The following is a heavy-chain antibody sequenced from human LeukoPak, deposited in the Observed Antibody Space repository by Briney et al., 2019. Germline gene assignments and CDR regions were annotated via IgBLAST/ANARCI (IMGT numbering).Heavy chain of an antibody. Sequence: SETLSLTCTVSGGSISSYYWSWIQQPPGKGLEWIGYIYYSGSTNYNPSLKSRVTISVDTSKNQFSLRLSSVTAADTAVYYCARLQIGSWDAFDIWGQGTMVTVSS. J-gene: IGHJ3*02. CDR2: IYYSGST. CDR3: ARLQIGSWDAFDI. D-gene: IGHD6-13*01. V-gene: IGHV4-59*08. CDR1: GGSISSYY.